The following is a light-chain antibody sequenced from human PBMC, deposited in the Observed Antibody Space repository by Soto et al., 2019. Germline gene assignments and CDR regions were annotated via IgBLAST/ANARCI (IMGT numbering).Light chain of an antibody. CDR2: GAS. V-gene: IGKV3-20*01. J-gene: IGKJ2*02. Sequence: EIVLTQSPGTLSLSPGERATLSCRASQSVSSSYLAWYQQKPGQAPRLLIYGASSRATGIPDRFSGSGSGTDFTLTISRLEPEDFAMYYCQQYGTSLCTFGQGTKLEIK. CDR1: QSVSSSY. CDR3: QQYGTSLCT.